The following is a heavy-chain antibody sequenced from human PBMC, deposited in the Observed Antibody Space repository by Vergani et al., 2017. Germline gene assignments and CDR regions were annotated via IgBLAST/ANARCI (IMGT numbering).Heavy chain of an antibody. Sequence: QLLESGGGLIQPGGSLRLSCAASGFTFNSYAMTWVRQAPGKGLEWVSGINNNGGSTYYADSVKGRFTISRDNSKNTLYLQMTDLRPEGTATYYCAKVCGSSSCPYGGGAFDVWGHGTMVTVSS. CDR3: AKVCGSSSCPYGGGAFDV. V-gene: IGHV3-23*01. J-gene: IGHJ3*01. D-gene: IGHD2-2*01. CDR1: GFTFNSYA. CDR2: INNNGGST.